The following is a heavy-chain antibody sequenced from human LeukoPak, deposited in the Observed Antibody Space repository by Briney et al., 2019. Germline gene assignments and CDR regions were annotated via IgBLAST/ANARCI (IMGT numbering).Heavy chain of an antibody. CDR2: IYYSGTT. D-gene: IGHD3-22*01. CDR3: ARSKVTYYYDAGGYYYFDY. Sequence: SETLSLTCSVSGVSITGSYWSWIRQSPGKGLEWIGHIYYSGTTNYSPSLRSRVTISVDTSNKQFSLKLRSVTAADTAVYCCARSKVTYYYDAGGYYYFDYWGQGALVTVSS. CDR1: GVSITGSY. J-gene: IGHJ4*02. V-gene: IGHV4-59*01.